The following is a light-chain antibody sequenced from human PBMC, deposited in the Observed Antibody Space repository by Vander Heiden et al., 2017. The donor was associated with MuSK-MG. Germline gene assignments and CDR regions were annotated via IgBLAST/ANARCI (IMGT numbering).Light chain of an antibody. CDR1: SSDVGGYDY. CDR2: EVS. CDR3: SSYTSSSTLYV. J-gene: IGLJ1*01. V-gene: IGLV2-14*01. Sequence: QSALTQPASVSGSHGQSNTISCTGTSSDVGGYDYFSCYHQHPGTAPKLMIYEVSNRPSGVSNRFSGSKSGNTASLTISGLQAEDEADYYCSSYTSSSTLYVFGTGTKVTVL.